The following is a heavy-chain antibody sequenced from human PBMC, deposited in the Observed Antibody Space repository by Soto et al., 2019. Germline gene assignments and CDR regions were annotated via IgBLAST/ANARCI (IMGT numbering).Heavy chain of an antibody. CDR2: IHYSGST. Sequence: SETLSLTCTVSGGSISSYYWSWIRQPPGKGLEWIGYIHYSGSTNYNPSLKSRVTISVDTSKNQFSLKLSSVTAADTAVYYCASTVMLGVVPAAIFSQTLYYYYMDVWGKGTTVTVSS. V-gene: IGHV4-59*08. D-gene: IGHD2-2*01. CDR1: GGSISSYY. CDR3: ASTVMLGVVPAAIFSQTLYYYYMDV. J-gene: IGHJ6*03.